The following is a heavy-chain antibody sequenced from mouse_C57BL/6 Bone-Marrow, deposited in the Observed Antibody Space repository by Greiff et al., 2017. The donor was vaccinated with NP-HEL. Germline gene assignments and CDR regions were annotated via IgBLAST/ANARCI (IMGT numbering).Heavy chain of an antibody. CDR1: GYTFTSYW. V-gene: IGHV1-72*01. CDR2: IDPNSGGT. J-gene: IGHJ1*03. D-gene: IGHD1-1*01. CDR3: TRYYYGSRGWYFDV. Sequence: QVQLQQPGADLVKPGASVKLSCKASGYTFTSYWMHWVKQRPGRGLEWIGRIDPNSGGTKFNEKLKTKATLTVDKPSSTAYMQLSSLTSEDSAVYYYTRYYYGSRGWYFDVWGTGTTVTVSS.